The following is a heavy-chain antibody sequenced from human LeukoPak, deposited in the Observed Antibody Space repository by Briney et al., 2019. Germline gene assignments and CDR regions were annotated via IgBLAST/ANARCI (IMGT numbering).Heavy chain of an antibody. CDR1: GGSFSGYY. CDR2: INHSGST. D-gene: IGHD2-15*01. J-gene: IGHJ6*03. Sequence: SETLSLTCAVYGGSFSGYYWSWIRQPPGKGLEWMGEINHSGSTYYNPSLKSRVTISVDTSKNQFSLKLSSVTAADTAVYYCARSSGWYYYYMDVWGKGTTVTVSS. CDR3: ARSSGWYYYYMDV. V-gene: IGHV4-34*01.